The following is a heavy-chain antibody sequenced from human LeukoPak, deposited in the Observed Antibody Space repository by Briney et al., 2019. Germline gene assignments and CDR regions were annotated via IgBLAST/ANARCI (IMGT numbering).Heavy chain of an antibody. CDR3: ARLPAVLRYWSWFDP. D-gene: IGHD3-9*01. V-gene: IGHV4-31*03. CDR1: GGSISSGGYY. CDR2: IYYSGST. Sequence: SETLSLTCTVSGGSISSGGYYWSWIRQHPGKGLEWIGYIYYSGSTYYNPSLKSRVTISVDTSKNQFSLKLSSVTAADTAVYYCARLPAVLRYWSWFDPWGQGTLVTVSS. J-gene: IGHJ5*02.